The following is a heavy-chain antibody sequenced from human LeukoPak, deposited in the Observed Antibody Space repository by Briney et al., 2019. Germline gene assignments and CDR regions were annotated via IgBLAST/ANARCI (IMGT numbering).Heavy chain of an antibody. J-gene: IGHJ4*02. CDR3: ARDPGGTWGFDY. CDR2: ISIYSGNT. Sequence: ASVKVSCKASGYTFTSHGLSWARQAPGQGLEWMGWISIYSGNTNYAQKFQDRISMTTDTSTSTDYMELRSLESDDTAVYYCARDPGGTWGFDYWGQGALVTVSS. V-gene: IGHV1-18*01. CDR1: GYTFTSHG. D-gene: IGHD7-27*01.